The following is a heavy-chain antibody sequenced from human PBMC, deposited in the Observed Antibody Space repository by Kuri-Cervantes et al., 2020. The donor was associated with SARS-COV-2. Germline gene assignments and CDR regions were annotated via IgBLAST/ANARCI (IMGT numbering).Heavy chain of an antibody. CDR3: ARHPYYDFWSGYTEYNWFDP. V-gene: IGHV3-11*03. CDR2: ISSSSSYT. D-gene: IGHD3-3*01. J-gene: IGHJ5*02. CDR1: GFTFSDYY. Sequence: GGSLRLSCAASGFTFSDYYMSWIRQAPGKGLEWVSYISSSSSYTNYADSVKGRFTISRDNAKNSLYLQMNSLRAEDTAVYCCARHPYYDFWSGYTEYNWFDPWGQGTLVTVSS.